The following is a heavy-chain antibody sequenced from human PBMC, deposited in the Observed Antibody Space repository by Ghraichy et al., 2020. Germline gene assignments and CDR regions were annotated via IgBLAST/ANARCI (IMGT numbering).Heavy chain of an antibody. D-gene: IGHD4-17*01. CDR1: GFTFSSYW. CDR3: ARNDRDYGDYGNDY. J-gene: IGHJ4*02. V-gene: IGHV3-7*01. CDR2: INQDGGET. Sequence: GGFLRLSCAASGFTFSSYWMAWIRQAPGKGLEWLANINQDGGETYYVDTVKGRFTISRDNAKKSLYLQMNSLRAEDTAVYYCARNDRDYGDYGNDYWGQGTLVTVSS.